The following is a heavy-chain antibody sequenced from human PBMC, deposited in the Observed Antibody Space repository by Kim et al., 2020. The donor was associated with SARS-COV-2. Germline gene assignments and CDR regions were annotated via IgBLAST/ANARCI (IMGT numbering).Heavy chain of an antibody. CDR2: VSTLYGHT. Sequence: ASVKVSCKASGYTFSNFGFNLVRQAPGQGLEWMGWVSTLYGHTSYAQQFQGRVTMTTDTSTSTAYMELRSLKSDDTAVYYCARDFSDSDRYYFDYWGQGTLLTVSS. V-gene: IGHV1-18*01. J-gene: IGHJ4*02. D-gene: IGHD2-21*01. CDR3: ARDFSDSDRYYFDY. CDR1: GYTFSNFG.